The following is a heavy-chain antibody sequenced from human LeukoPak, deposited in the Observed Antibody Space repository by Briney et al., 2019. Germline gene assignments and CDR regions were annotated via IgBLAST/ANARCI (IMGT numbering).Heavy chain of an antibody. CDR3: ASINDYGDTHAFDI. J-gene: IGHJ3*02. CDR2: IYHSGST. V-gene: IGHV4-4*02. D-gene: IGHD4-17*01. Sequence: SETLSLNCAVSGGSISSSNWWSWVRQPPGKGLEWIGEIYHSGSTSYNPSLKSRVTISVDKSKNQFSLKLSSVTAADTAVYYCASINDYGDTHAFDIWGQGTMVTVSS. CDR1: GGSISSSNW.